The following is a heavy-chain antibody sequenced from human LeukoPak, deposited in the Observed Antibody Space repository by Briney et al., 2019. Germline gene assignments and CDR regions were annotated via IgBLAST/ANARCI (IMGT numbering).Heavy chain of an antibody. CDR2: IRCDGSNK. J-gene: IGHJ4*02. CDR3: AKGWVTPDY. Sequence: GGSLRLSCAASGFTFSSYGMHWVRQAPGKGLEWVAFIRCDGSNKYYADSVKGRFTISRDNSKNTLYLQMNSLRAEDTAVYYCAKGWVTPDYWGQGTLVTVSS. D-gene: IGHD5-18*01. V-gene: IGHV3-30*02. CDR1: GFTFSSYG.